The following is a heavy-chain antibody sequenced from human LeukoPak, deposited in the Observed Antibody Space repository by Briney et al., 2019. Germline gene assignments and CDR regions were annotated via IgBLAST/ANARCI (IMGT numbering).Heavy chain of an antibody. D-gene: IGHD4-17*01. J-gene: IGHJ4*02. CDR2: MNPYSGDS. CDR3: ARTTSLTASGYDC. V-gene: IGHV1-8*03. Sequence: ATVKVSCKTSGYTFTTYHINWVRQASGQGLEWLGWMNPYSGDSGYAQRFQGRLSITSDTSISTAYMELGSLKSDDTAIYFCARTTSLTASGYDCWGQRTLVTASS. CDR1: GYTFTTYH.